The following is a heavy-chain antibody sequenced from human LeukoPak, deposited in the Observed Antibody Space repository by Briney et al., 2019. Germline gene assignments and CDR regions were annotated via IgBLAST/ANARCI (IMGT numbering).Heavy chain of an antibody. J-gene: IGHJ3*02. CDR2: VQTSGST. V-gene: IGHV4-4*07. D-gene: IGHD3-10*01. CDR1: GGSISNYY. CDR3: ARDVGSSDAFDI. Sequence: KSSETLSLTCTVSGGSISNYYWSWIRQPAGRGLEWIGRVQTSGSTKYNPSLKSRVTMSVDTSKNQFSLKLSSVTAADTAVYYCARDVGSSDAFDIWGQGTMVIVSS.